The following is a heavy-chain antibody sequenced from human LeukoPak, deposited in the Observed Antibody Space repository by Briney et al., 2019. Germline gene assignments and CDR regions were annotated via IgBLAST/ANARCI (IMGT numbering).Heavy chain of an antibody. CDR1: GLTFSSYA. J-gene: IGHJ1*01. CDR2: IKSDGST. CDR3: ARAPSEIGGYYPEYFRH. Sequence: SGGSLRLSCAASGLTFSSYAMSWVRQAPGKGLVWVSRIKSDGSTNYADSVKGRFTISRDNAKNTLSLQMNSLRPEDTGVYYCARAPSEIGGYYPEYFRHWGQGTLVTVSS. V-gene: IGHV3-74*01. D-gene: IGHD3-3*01.